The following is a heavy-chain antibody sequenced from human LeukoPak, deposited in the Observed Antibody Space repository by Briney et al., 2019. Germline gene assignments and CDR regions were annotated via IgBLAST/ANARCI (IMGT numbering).Heavy chain of an antibody. V-gene: IGHV4-39*07. D-gene: IGHD2-8*01. CDR3: ARWGGVQFDS. CDR1: GGSISSSSYY. CDR2: IYYSGST. Sequence: SETLSLTCTVSGGSISSSSYYWGWIRQPPGKGLEWIGSIYYSGSTYYNPSLKSRVTISVDTSKNQFSLKLSSVTAADTAVYYCARWGGVQFDSWGQGTLVTVSS. J-gene: IGHJ5*01.